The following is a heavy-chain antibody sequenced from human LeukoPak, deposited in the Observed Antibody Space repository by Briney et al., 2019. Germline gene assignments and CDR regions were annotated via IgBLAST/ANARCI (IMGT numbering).Heavy chain of an antibody. CDR2: IHYTGTT. Sequence: PSETLSLTCTVSGGSISSYYWSWIRHPPGKGMEWVGYIHYTGTTNYNPSLRSRVTISVDTSKNQFSLRLSSVTAADTAVYYCARGGGLTSAAGSFDYWGQGTLVTVSS. CDR1: GGSISSYY. J-gene: IGHJ4*02. V-gene: IGHV4-59*01. D-gene: IGHD3-9*01. CDR3: ARGGGLTSAAGSFDY.